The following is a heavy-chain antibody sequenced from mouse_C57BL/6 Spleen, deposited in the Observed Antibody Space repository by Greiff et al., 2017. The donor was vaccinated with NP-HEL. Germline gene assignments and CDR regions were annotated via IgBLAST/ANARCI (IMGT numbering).Heavy chain of an antibody. CDR2: INPSSGYT. D-gene: IGHD1-1*01. CDR1: GYTFTSYT. J-gene: IGHJ2*01. Sequence: VKLMESGAELARPGASVKMSCKASGYTFTSYTMHWVKQRPGQGLEWIGYINPSSGYTKYNQKFKDKATLTADKSSSTADMQLSSLTSEDSAVYYCAIELYYKETYFDYWGQGTTLTVSS. CDR3: AIELYYKETYFDY. V-gene: IGHV1-4*01.